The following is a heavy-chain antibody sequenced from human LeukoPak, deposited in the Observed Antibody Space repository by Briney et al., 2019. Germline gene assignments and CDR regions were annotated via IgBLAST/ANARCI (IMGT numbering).Heavy chain of an antibody. D-gene: IGHD3-10*01. CDR3: ARDEGSGSYLDY. CDR2: ISGSGGST. V-gene: IGHV3-23*01. CDR1: GFSFSGYD. Sequence: GGSLRLSCAASGFSFSGYDMSWVRQAPGKGLEWVSAISGSGGSTYYADSVKGRFTISRDNSKSTLYLQMNSLRAEDPDVFYCARDEGSGSYLDYWGQGTLVAVSS. J-gene: IGHJ4*02.